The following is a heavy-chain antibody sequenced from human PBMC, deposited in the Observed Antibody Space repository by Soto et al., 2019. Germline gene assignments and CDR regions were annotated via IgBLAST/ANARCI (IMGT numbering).Heavy chain of an antibody. CDR2: ISYDGSNK. J-gene: IGHJ4*02. CDR1: GFTFSSYG. Sequence: GGSLRLSCAASGFTFSSYGMHWVRQAPGKWLEWVAVISYDGSNKYYADSVKGRFTISRDNSKNTLYLQMNSLRAEDTAVYYCAKDLSDTAMGDLFDYWGQGTLVTVSS. D-gene: IGHD5-18*01. CDR3: AKDLSDTAMGDLFDY. V-gene: IGHV3-30*18.